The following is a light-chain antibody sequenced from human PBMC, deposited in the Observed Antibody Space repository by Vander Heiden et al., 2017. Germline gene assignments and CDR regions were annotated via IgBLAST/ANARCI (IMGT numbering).Light chain of an antibody. CDR1: QSVSSN. J-gene: IGKJ4*01. V-gene: IGKV3-15*01. CDR2: GAS. Sequence: EIVMTESPATLSVSPGERATLSCRVSQSVSSNLAWYQQKPGQAPRLLIYGASTRATGIPARFSGSGSGTEFTLTISSLQSEDFAAYYCQQYNNWPPLTFGGGTKVEIK. CDR3: QQYNNWPPLT.